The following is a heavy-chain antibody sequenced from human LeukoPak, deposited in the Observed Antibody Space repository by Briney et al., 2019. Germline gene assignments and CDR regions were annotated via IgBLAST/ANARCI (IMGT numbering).Heavy chain of an antibody. CDR1: GGTFSSYA. J-gene: IGHJ6*03. CDR2: IIPIFGTA. V-gene: IGHV1-69*13. D-gene: IGHD3-3*01. Sequence: GASVKVSCKASGGTFSSYAISWVRQAPGQGLEWMGGIIPIFGTANYAQKFQGRVTITADESTSTAYMELSSLRSEDTAVYYCARERENDFWSGYPNYYYMDVWGKGTTVTVSS. CDR3: ARERENDFWSGYPNYYYMDV.